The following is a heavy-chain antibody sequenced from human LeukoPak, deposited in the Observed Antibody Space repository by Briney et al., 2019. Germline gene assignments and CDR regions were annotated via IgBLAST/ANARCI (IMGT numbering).Heavy chain of an antibody. Sequence: GASVTVSCKASGYTFTSFGISWVRQAPGQGLEWMGWISAYNGNTKYAQKLQGRVTMTTDTSTSTAYMELRSLRSDDTAVYYCARASALAGSGSYYWLDPWGQGTPVTVSS. J-gene: IGHJ5*02. CDR1: GYTFTSFG. V-gene: IGHV1-18*01. CDR2: ISAYNGNT. CDR3: ARASALAGSGSYYWLDP. D-gene: IGHD3-10*01.